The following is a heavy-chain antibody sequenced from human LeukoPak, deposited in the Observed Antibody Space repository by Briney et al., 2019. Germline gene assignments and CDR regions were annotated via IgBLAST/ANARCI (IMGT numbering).Heavy chain of an antibody. V-gene: IGHV1-8*03. CDR3: ARGVLPWELRA. CDR1: GYTFTSYD. D-gene: IGHD1-26*01. Sequence: ASVKVSCKASGYTFTSYDINWVRQATGQGLKWMGWMNPNSGNTCYAQKFQGRVTITRNTSINTAYMELSSLRYEDTAVYYCARGVLPWELRAWGQGTLVTVSS. CDR2: MNPNSGNT. J-gene: IGHJ5*02.